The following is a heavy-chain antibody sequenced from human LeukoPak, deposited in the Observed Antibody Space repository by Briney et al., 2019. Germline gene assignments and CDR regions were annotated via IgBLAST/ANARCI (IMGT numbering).Heavy chain of an antibody. V-gene: IGHV3-74*01. J-gene: IGHJ4*02. CDR1: AFTFSRHW. Sequence: RGALRLSCAASAFTFSRHWMHWVRQAPGKGLVWVSRINSDGSSTSYADSVKGRFTISRDNAKNTLYLQMNSLRAEDTAVYYCTRDRGMATIDYWGQGTLVTVSS. CDR2: INSDGSST. D-gene: IGHD5-24*01. CDR3: TRDRGMATIDY.